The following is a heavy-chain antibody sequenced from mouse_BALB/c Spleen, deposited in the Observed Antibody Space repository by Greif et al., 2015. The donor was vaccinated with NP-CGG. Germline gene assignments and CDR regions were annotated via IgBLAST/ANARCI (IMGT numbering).Heavy chain of an antibody. Sequence: QVQLQQPGAELVRPGTSVKVSCKASGYAFTNYLIEWVKQRPGQGLEWIGVINPGSGGTNYNEKFKGKATLTADKSSSPAYMQLSSLTSDDSAVYFCARRPYGNYWYFDVWGAGTTVTVSS. CDR1: GYAFTNYL. J-gene: IGHJ1*01. D-gene: IGHD2-10*02. CDR2: INPGSGGT. V-gene: IGHV1-54*01. CDR3: ARRPYGNYWYFDV.